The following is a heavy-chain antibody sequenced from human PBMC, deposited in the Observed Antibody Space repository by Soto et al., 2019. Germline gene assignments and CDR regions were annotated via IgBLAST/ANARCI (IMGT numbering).Heavy chain of an antibody. CDR1: GYTFTGYY. J-gene: IGHJ6*02. CDR2: INPNSGGT. D-gene: IGHD2-2*01. Sequence: QVQLVQSGAEVKKPGASVKVSCKASGYTFTGYYMHWVRQAPGQGLEWMGWINPNSGGTNYAQKFQGWVTMTRDTSIITAYMELSRLRSDDTAVYYCARDDVLVPANYYYYGMDVWGQGTTVTVSS. CDR3: ARDDVLVPANYYYYGMDV. V-gene: IGHV1-2*04.